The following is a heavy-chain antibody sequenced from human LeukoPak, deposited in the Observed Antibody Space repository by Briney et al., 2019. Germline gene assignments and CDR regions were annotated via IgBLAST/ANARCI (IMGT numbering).Heavy chain of an antibody. CDR3: ARTRAYDAFDI. CDR2: IYYSGST. D-gene: IGHD3-16*01. Sequence: SETLSLTCTVSGGSVSSGSYYWRWVRQPPGKGLEWIGYIYYSGSTNYNPSLKSRVTISVDTSKNQFSLKLSSVTAADTAVYYCARTRAYDAFDIWGQGTMVTVSS. J-gene: IGHJ3*02. CDR1: GGSVSSGSYY. V-gene: IGHV4-61*01.